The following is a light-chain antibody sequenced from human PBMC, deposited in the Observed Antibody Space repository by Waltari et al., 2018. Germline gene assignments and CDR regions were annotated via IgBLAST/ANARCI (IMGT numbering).Light chain of an antibody. CDR1: SSNIGAGSG. CDR2: GNN. CDR3: QSYDSSLSGVL. J-gene: IGLJ2*01. V-gene: IGLV1-40*01. Sequence: QSVLTQPPSVSGAPGQRVTISCTGSSSNIGAGSGVHWYQQLPGTAPKLLIYGNNNRPSGFPARFSGSKSGTSASLAITGLQAEDGADYYCQSYDSSLSGVLFGGGTKLTVL.